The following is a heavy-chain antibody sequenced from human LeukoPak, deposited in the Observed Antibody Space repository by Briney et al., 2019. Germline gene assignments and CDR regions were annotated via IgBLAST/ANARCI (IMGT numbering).Heavy chain of an antibody. Sequence: SETLSLTCTVSGGSISSSSYYWGWIRQPPGKGLEWIGSIYYSGSTYYNPSLKSRVTISVDTSKNQFSLKLSSVTAADTAVYYCARSPGSPPSLRLGELSPAPGLAFDIWGQGTMVTVSS. J-gene: IGHJ3*02. CDR2: IYYSGST. D-gene: IGHD3-16*02. V-gene: IGHV4-39*01. CDR1: GGSISSSSYY. CDR3: ARSPGSPPSLRLGELSPAPGLAFDI.